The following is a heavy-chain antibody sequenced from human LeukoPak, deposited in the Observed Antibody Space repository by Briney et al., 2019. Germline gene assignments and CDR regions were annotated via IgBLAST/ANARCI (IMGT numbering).Heavy chain of an antibody. CDR2: INAGNGNT. Sequence: ASVKVSCKASGYTFTSYAMHWVRQAPGQRLEWMGWINAGNGNTKYSQKFQGRVTMTEDTSTDTAYMELSSLRSEDTAVYYCATDRERLGWFDPWGQGTLVTVSS. J-gene: IGHJ5*02. V-gene: IGHV1-3*01. D-gene: IGHD5-12*01. CDR1: GYTFTSYA. CDR3: ATDRERLGWFDP.